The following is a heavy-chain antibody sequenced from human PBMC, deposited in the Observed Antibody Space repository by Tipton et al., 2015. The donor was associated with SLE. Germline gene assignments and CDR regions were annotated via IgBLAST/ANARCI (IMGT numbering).Heavy chain of an antibody. Sequence: SLRLSCAASGFSFVSYWMHWVRQAPGKGLAWVSRINSDGSSTIYADSVKGLFTISRDNAKNTLDLQMNSLRADDTAVYYCAREGSDWGDAFDIWGRGTLVTVSS. J-gene: IGHJ3*02. V-gene: IGHV3-74*01. CDR1: GFSFVSYW. CDR2: INSDGSST. D-gene: IGHD7-27*01. CDR3: AREGSDWGDAFDI.